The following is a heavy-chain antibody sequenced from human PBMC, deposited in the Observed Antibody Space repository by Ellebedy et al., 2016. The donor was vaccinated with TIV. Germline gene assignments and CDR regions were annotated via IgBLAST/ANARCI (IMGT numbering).Heavy chain of an antibody. V-gene: IGHV3-30*02. CDR1: GYTFSSHG. J-gene: IGHJ4*02. CDR2: IRYDGSEK. Sequence: GGSLRLXXAASGYTFSSHGMHWVRQAPGKGLEWVAVIRYDGSEKYYADSVKGRFTISKDNPKNTLYLQMNSLRAEDTALYYCAKGNGASGYYWGQGTLVTVSS. D-gene: IGHD3-22*01. CDR3: AKGNGASGYY.